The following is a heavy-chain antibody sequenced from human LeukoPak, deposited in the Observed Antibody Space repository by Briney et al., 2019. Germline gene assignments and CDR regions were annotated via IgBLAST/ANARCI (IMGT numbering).Heavy chain of an antibody. V-gene: IGHV3-23*01. CDR2: ISDSGDQT. D-gene: IGHD4-17*01. CDR3: AKEITLTTAYFDY. Sequence: GGSLRLSCVASGFTFSKYDMGWVRQAPGKGLEWVTGISDSGDQTYYADSVRARFTISRDNSKNTLYLQVNSLRAEDTALYYCAKEITLTTAYFDYWGQGTLVTVSS. CDR1: GFTFSKYD. J-gene: IGHJ4*02.